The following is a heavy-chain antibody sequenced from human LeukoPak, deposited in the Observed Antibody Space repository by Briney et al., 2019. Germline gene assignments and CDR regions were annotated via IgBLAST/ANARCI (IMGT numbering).Heavy chain of an antibody. J-gene: IGHJ6*02. CDR3: AKDSPRGPNYYYYYGMDV. V-gene: IGHV3-23*01. CDR2: ISGSGGST. CDR1: GFTFSSYA. D-gene: IGHD3/OR15-3a*01. Sequence: PGGSLRLSCAASGFTFSSYAMSWVRQAPGKGLEWVSAISGSGGSTYYADSVKGRFTISRDNSKNTLYLQMNSLRAEDTAVYYCAKDSPRGPNYYYYYGMDVWGQGTTVTVSS.